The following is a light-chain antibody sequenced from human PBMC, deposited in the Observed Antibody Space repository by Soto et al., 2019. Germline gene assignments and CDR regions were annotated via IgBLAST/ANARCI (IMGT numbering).Light chain of an antibody. J-gene: IGKJ4*01. CDR3: QKYNSAPLT. CDR2: AAS. Sequence: QRTHYPSYLSASVGDRVTITFRASQGIANYLAWYQQKPGKVPKLLIYAASTLQSGVPSRFSGSGSGTDFTLIISSLQPEDVATYFCQKYNSAPLTFGGGTKVDIK. CDR1: QGIANY. V-gene: IGKV1-27*01.